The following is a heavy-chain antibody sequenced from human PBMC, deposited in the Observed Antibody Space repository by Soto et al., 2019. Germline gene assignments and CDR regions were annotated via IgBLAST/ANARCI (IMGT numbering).Heavy chain of an antibody. V-gene: IGHV4-34*01. CDR3: ERTYSRHNWFDP. Sequence: SETLSLTCAVYGGSFSGYYWSWIRQPPGKGLEWIGEINHSGSTNYNPSLKGRVTISVDTSKNQFSLKLSSVTAADTAVYYCERTYSRHNWFDPWGQGTLVTVSS. J-gene: IGHJ5*02. D-gene: IGHD6-13*01. CDR1: GGSFSGYY. CDR2: INHSGST.